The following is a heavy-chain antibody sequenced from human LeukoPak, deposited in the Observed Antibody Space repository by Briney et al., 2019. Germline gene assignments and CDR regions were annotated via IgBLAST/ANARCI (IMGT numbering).Heavy chain of an antibody. CDR3: AKDKGYYDILTGHHSGSKVNSVDY. CDR1: GGSFSGYY. V-gene: IGHV4-34*01. CDR2: INHSGST. Sequence: PSETLSLTCAVYGGSFSGYYWSWIRQPPGKGLEWIGEINHSGSTNYNPSLKSRVTISVDTSKNQFSLKLSSVTAADTAVYYCAKDKGYYDILTGHHSGSKVNSVDYWGQGTLVTVSS. J-gene: IGHJ4*02. D-gene: IGHD3-9*01.